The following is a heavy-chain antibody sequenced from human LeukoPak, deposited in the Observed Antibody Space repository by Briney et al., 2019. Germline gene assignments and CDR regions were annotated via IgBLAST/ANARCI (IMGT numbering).Heavy chain of an antibody. J-gene: IGHJ4*02. V-gene: IGHV3-21*01. CDR2: ISSSSSYI. CDR1: GFTFSSYS. Sequence: GGSLRLSCAASGFTFSSYSMNWVRQAPGKGLEWVSSISSSSSYIYYADSVKGRFTISRDNAKNSLYLQMNSLRAEDTAVYYCARGKAMYYYDSSGPDYWGQGTLVTVSS. CDR3: ARGKAMYYYDSSGPDY. D-gene: IGHD3-22*01.